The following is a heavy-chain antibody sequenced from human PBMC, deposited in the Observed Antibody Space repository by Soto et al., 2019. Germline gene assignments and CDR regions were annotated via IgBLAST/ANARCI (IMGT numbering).Heavy chain of an antibody. CDR1: GYTFTSYG. CDR3: ARGLYLGLDY. CDR2: INPNTGGT. J-gene: IGHJ4*02. D-gene: IGHD2-8*01. Sequence: ASVKVSCKASGYTFTSYGIHWVRQAPGQGLEWMGWINPNTGGTNYAQRFQGRVTMTRDTSISTAYMELSRLRSDDTAVYYCARGLYLGLDYWGQGTLVTVSS. V-gene: IGHV1-2*02.